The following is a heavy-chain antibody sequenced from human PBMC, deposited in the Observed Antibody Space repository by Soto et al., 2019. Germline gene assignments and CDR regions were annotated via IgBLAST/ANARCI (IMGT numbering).Heavy chain of an antibody. Sequence: GGSLRLSCAASGFTFSSFWMSWVRQAPGKGLEWVANIKTDGSETHYVDSVKGRFTISRDNPKTSLFLQMNSLRVEDTAVYFCTSDRYPRFYHGSGSYPYYWGQGTQVTVS. J-gene: IGHJ4*02. CDR2: IKTDGSET. CDR3: TSDRYPRFYHGSGSYPYY. D-gene: IGHD3-10*01. V-gene: IGHV3-7*03. CDR1: GFTFSSFW.